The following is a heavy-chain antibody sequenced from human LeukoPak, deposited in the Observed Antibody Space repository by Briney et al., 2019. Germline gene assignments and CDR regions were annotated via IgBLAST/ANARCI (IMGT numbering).Heavy chain of an antibody. CDR2: IYTSGST. V-gene: IGHV4-61*02. D-gene: IGHD2-2*01. CDR1: GGSISSGSCY. CDR3: ARLVVVPAASRGFDP. Sequence: SQTLSLTCTVSGGSISSGSCYWSWIRQPAGKGLEWIGRIYTSGSTNYNPSLKSRVTISVDTSKNQFSLKLSSVTAADTAVYYCARLVVVPAASRGFDPWGQGTLVTVSS. J-gene: IGHJ5*02.